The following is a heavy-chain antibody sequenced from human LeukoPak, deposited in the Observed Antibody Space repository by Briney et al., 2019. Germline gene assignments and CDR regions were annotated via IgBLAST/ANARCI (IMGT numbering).Heavy chain of an antibody. CDR1: GFTFSSYS. CDR2: ISSSSSTI. V-gene: IGHV3-48*02. Sequence: GGSLTLSCAASGFTFSSYSMNWLRQAPGKGLEGVSYISSSSSTIYYADSVKGRFTISRDNAKNSLYLQMNSQRDDCRDVCYCARDQLRDSGSYYGLAWGQGTLVTVSS. D-gene: IGHD1-26*01. CDR3: ARDQLRDSGSYYGLA. J-gene: IGHJ4*02.